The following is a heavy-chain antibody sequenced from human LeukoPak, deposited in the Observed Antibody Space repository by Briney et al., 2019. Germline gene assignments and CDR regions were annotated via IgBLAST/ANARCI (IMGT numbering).Heavy chain of an antibody. J-gene: IGHJ4*02. V-gene: IGHV3-23*01. D-gene: IGHD1-26*01. CDR2: ISGDGSIT. Sequence: GSLRLSCAASGFSFRSYSMAWVRQAPGQGPDWVSIISGDGSITSYADSVKGRFTISRDNSKNTLYLQMNSLRAEDTAVYYCAKRYSGSSGLYNFDYWGQGTLVTVSS. CDR3: AKRYSGSSGLYNFDY. CDR1: GFSFRSYS.